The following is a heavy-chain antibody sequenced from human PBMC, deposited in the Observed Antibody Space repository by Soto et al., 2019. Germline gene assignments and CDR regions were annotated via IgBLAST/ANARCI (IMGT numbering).Heavy chain of an antibody. J-gene: IGHJ4*02. CDR3: AASPNADFFDY. Sequence: QVQLQESGPGLVTPSQSLSLTCTVSGGSISSGAYYWRWIRQHPGRGLEWIGHISYSGKSDYNPSLESRVAISLDTPRNQFSLKLSSVTAADTAVYYCAASPNADFFDYWGPGALVTVSA. V-gene: IGHV4-31*03. CDR2: ISYSGKS. CDR1: GGSISSGAYY.